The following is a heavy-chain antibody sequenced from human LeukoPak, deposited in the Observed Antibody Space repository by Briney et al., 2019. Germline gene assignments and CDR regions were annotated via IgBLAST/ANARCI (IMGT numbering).Heavy chain of an antibody. CDR1: GFTFSDYY. CDR2: ISSSGSTI. J-gene: IGHJ4*02. CDR3: VNTERDDYNSYFDY. V-gene: IGHV3-11*01. D-gene: IGHD5-24*01. Sequence: PGGSLRLSCAASGFTFSDYYMSWIRQAPGKGLEWVSYISSSGSTIYYADSVKGRFTISRDNSKNTLYLQMNSLRAEDTAVYYCVNTERDDYNSYFDYWGQGTLVTVSS.